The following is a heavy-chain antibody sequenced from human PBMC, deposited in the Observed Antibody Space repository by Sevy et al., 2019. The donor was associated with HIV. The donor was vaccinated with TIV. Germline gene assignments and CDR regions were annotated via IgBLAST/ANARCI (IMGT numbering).Heavy chain of an antibody. V-gene: IGHV1-69*13. Sequence: ASVKVSCKASGGTFSSYAISWVRQAPGQGLEWMGGIIPIFGTANYAQKFQGRVTITADESTSTAYMELSSLRSEDTAVYYCARADGRTLYYCSSTSCYDYYYYGMDVWGQGTTVTVSS. D-gene: IGHD2-2*01. CDR1: GGTFSSYA. CDR2: IIPIFGTA. J-gene: IGHJ6*02. CDR3: ARADGRTLYYCSSTSCYDYYYYGMDV.